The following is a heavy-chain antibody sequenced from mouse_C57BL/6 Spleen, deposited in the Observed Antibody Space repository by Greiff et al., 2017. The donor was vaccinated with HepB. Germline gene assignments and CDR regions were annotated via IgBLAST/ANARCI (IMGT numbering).Heavy chain of an antibody. CDR1: GYTFTSYW. D-gene: IGHD3-3*01. V-gene: IGHV1-61*01. CDR3: AIRDPGGFAY. Sequence: QVQLQQPGAELVRPGSSVKLSCKASGYTFTSYWMDWVKQRPGQGLEWIGNIYPSDSETHYNQKFKDKATLTVDKSSSTAYMQLSSLTSVDSAVYYGAIRDPGGFAYWGPGTPVTVSA. CDR2: IYPSDSET. J-gene: IGHJ3*01.